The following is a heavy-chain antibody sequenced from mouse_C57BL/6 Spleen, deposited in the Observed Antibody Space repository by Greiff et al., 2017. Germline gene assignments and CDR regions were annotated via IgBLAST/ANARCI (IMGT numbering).Heavy chain of an antibody. D-gene: IGHD1-1*01. CDR1: GYTFTSYW. CDR3: ASLGYGSRGAMDY. CDR2: IYPGSGST. Sequence: QVQLQQSGAELVKPGASVKMSCKASGYTFTSYWITWVKQRPGHGLEWIGDIYPGSGSTNYNEKFKSKATLTVDTSSSTAYMQLSSLTSEDSAVYYCASLGYGSRGAMDYWGQGTSVTVSS. J-gene: IGHJ4*01. V-gene: IGHV1-55*01.